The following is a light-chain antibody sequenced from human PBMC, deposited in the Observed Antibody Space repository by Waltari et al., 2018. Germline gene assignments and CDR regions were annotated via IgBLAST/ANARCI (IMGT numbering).Light chain of an antibody. CDR1: TSNIGRNG. CDR3: AAWDDSLKGRV. CDR2: TDT. V-gene: IGLV1-44*01. J-gene: IGLJ3*02. Sequence: QSVLTQPPSASGTPGQGVTVSCSGSTSNIGRNGVSWYQQLPGTAPKLLIHTDTLRASGVPDRFSGSNSGTSATLAIGGLQSEDEAHYYCAAWDDSLKGRVFGGGTKVTVL.